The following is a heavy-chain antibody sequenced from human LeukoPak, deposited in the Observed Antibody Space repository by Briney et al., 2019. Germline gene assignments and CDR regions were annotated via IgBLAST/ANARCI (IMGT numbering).Heavy chain of an antibody. Sequence: ASVKVSCKASGYTFTSYAMHWVRQAPGQRLEWMGRIIPILGIANYAQKFQGRVTMTRDPSISTAYMELSRLKSDDTAVYYCARGVFRRVRGVLAYYFDYWGQGTLVTVSS. D-gene: IGHD3-10*01. CDR3: ARGVFRRVRGVLAYYFDY. V-gene: IGHV1-2*02. CDR1: GYTFTSYA. J-gene: IGHJ4*02. CDR2: IIPILGIA.